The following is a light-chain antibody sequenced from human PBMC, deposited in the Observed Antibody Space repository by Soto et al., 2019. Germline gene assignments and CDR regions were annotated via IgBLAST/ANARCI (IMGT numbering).Light chain of an antibody. CDR2: GAS. CDR3: QQYNNWPPLIT. CDR1: QSVSSN. Sequence: EIVMTQSPATLSVSPGERATLSCGASQSVSSNLAWYQQKPGQAPRLLIYGASTRATAIPARFSGSGSGTEFTLTISSLQSEDFAIYYCQQYNNWPPLITFGQGTRLEIK. J-gene: IGKJ5*01. V-gene: IGKV3-15*01.